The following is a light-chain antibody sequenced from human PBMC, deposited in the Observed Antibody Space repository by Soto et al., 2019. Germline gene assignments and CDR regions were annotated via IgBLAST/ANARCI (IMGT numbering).Light chain of an antibody. Sequence: EIVMTQSPATLSLSPGETATLSCRASQSVAGNLAWYQQKPGQPPRLLIYGVSTRATGVPARFSGSGSETDFSLTISSLQIEDFALYYCRQSNNWPPLTFGGGTKVEIK. V-gene: IGKV3-15*01. J-gene: IGKJ4*01. CDR2: GVS. CDR1: QSVAGN. CDR3: RQSNNWPPLT.